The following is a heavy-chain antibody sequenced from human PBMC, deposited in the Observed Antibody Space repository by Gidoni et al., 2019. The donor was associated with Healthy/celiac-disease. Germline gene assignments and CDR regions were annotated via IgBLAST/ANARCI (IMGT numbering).Heavy chain of an antibody. CDR2: IYPGDSDN. V-gene: IGHV5-51*01. CDR3: ARGGVHSSSWYVDYYYYMDV. D-gene: IGHD6-13*01. Sequence: EVQLVQSGAEVNKPGESLKISCKGSGYSLTSYWIGWVRQMPGKGLEWMGIIYPGDSDNRYSPSFQGQVTISADKSISTAYLQWSSLKASDTAMYYCARGGVHSSSWYVDYYYYMDVWGKGTTVTVSS. J-gene: IGHJ6*03. CDR1: GYSLTSYW.